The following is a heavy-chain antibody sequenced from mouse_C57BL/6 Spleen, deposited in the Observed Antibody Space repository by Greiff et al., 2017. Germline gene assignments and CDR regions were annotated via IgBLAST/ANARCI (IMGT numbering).Heavy chain of an antibody. Sequence: EVQLQQSGPELVKPGASVKISCKASGYTFTDYYMNWVKQSHGKSLEWIGDINPNNGGTSYNQKFKGKATLTVDKSSSTAYMELRSLTSEDSAVYYCARSYDPVGFDYWGQGTTLTVSS. D-gene: IGHD2-3*01. J-gene: IGHJ2*01. CDR3: ARSYDPVGFDY. CDR1: GYTFTDYY. CDR2: INPNNGGT. V-gene: IGHV1-26*01.